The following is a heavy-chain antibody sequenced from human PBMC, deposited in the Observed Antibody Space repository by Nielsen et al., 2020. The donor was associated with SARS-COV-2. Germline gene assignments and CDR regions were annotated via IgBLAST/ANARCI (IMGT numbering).Heavy chain of an antibody. D-gene: IGHD2-21*01. CDR3: AKNPRPNSLHGYYYGMDV. J-gene: IGHJ6*02. V-gene: IGHV3-23*01. CDR1: GFTFSSYA. CDR2: ISGSGGST. Sequence: GESLKISCAASGFTFSSYAMSWVRQAPGKGLEWVSAISGSGGSTYYADSVKGRFTISRDNSKNTLYLQMNGLRAEDTAVYYCAKNPRPNSLHGYYYGMDVWGQGTTVTVSS.